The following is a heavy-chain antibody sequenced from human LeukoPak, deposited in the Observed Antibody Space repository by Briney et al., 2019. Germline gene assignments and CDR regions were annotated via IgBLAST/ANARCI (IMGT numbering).Heavy chain of an antibody. J-gene: IGHJ3*02. CDR1: GGTFSSYA. CDR3: ARASTHRYNWKSGQLNDAFDI. CDR2: IIPIFGTA. Sequence: ASVKVSCKASGGTFSSYAISWVRQAPGQGLEWMGGIIPIFGTANYAQKFQGRVTITADKSTSTAYMELRSLRSDDTAVYYCARASTHRYNWKSGQLNDAFDIWGQGTMVTVSS. V-gene: IGHV1-69*06. D-gene: IGHD1-20*01.